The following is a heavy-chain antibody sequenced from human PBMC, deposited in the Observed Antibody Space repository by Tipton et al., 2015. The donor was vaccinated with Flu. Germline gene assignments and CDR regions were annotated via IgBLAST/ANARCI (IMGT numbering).Heavy chain of an antibody. J-gene: IGHJ6*03. Sequence: TLSLTCAVSGYSISSGYYWGWIRQPPGKGLEWIGSIYHSGSTNYNPSLKSRVTISVDTSKNQFSLKLSSVTAADTAVYYCARHRRDSGSPTPNYYYYYLDVWGRDHGHRLL. CDR3: ARHRRDSGSPTPNYYYYYLDV. V-gene: IGHV4-38-2*01. D-gene: IGHD1-26*01. CDR1: GYSISSGYY. CDR2: IYHSGST.